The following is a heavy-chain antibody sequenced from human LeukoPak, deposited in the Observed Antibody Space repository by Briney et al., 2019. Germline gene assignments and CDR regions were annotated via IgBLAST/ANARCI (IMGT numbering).Heavy chain of an antibody. CDR2: ISYDGSNK. Sequence: GGSLRLSCAASGFTFSSYAMHWVRQAPGKGLEWVAVISYDGSNKYYADSVKGRFTISRDNSKNTLYLQMNSLRAEDTAVYYCARVSSGYYMDVWGKGTTVTVSS. CDR3: ARVSSGYYMDV. CDR1: GFTFSSYA. V-gene: IGHV3-30-3*01. J-gene: IGHJ6*03. D-gene: IGHD3-10*01.